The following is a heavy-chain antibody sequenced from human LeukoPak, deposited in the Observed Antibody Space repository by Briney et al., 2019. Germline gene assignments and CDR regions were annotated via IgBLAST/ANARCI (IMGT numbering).Heavy chain of an antibody. J-gene: IGHJ4*02. Sequence: GGSLRLSCAASGFTFGSYGMHWVRQAPGKGLEWVAFIRNDGTNKYYADSVKGRFTISRDNAKNSLYLQLNSLRAEDTAVYYCARSRFYFDYWGQGTLVTVSS. CDR3: ARSRFYFDY. V-gene: IGHV3-30*02. CDR1: GFTFGSYG. CDR2: IRNDGTNK.